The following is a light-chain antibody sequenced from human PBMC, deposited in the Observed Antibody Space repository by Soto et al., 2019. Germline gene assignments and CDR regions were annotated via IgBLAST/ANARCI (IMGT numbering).Light chain of an antibody. CDR2: GAS. V-gene: IGKV3D-15*01. CDR3: HQYNYWPPWT. CDR1: QSISTD. J-gene: IGKJ1*01. Sequence: EIVMTQSPTTLSVSAGERATLSCRTSQSISTDLAWYQQKPGQAPRLLIYGASTRASGIPARFSGSGSGTEFTLTISSLQSEDFAVYYCHQYNYWPPWTFGQGTKVDIK.